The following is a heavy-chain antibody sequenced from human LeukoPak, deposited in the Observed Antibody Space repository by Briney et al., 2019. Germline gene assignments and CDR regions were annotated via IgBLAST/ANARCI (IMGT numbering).Heavy chain of an antibody. J-gene: IGHJ4*02. CDR2: IYYSGST. CDR1: GGSISSYY. Sequence: SETLSLTCTVSGGSISSYYWSWIRQPPGKGLEWIGYIYYSGSTNYNPFLKSRVTISVDTSKNQFSLKLSSVTAADTAVYYCAMGGSGYYPGYWGQGTLVTVSS. D-gene: IGHD3-3*01. CDR3: AMGGSGYYPGY. V-gene: IGHV4-59*01.